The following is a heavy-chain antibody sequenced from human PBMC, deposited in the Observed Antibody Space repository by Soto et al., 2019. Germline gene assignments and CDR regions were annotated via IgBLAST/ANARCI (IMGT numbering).Heavy chain of an antibody. CDR3: AKASSCYYFGY. J-gene: IGHJ4*02. Sequence: EVQLLESGGGLVQPGGSLRLSCAASGFTFTSYAMSWVRQAPGKGLEWVSAISGSGGSTYYADSVKGRFTISRDNSKNTLYLQINSLRAEDTAVYYCAKASSCYYFGYWGQGTLVTVSS. V-gene: IGHV3-23*01. CDR1: GFTFTSYA. CDR2: ISGSGGST.